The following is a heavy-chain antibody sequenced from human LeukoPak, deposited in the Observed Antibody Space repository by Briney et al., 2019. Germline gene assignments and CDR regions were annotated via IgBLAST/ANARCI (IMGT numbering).Heavy chain of an antibody. CDR3: ARGSSGGPYPET. CDR1: GDSGSINSSS. D-gene: IGHD6-19*01. Sequence: SQTLSLSFAITGDSGSINSSSWNTIRQSPSRGLEWLGRTYYRSKWYNDYAVSVKSRTTINPDTSRNQFSLQLNSVTPEDTAVYYCARGSSGGPYPETWGPGNLVTVSS. V-gene: IGHV6-1*01. CDR2: TYYRSKWYN. J-gene: IGHJ4*02.